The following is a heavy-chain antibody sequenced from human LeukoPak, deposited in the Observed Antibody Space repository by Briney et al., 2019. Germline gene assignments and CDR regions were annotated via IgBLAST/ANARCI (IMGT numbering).Heavy chain of an antibody. V-gene: IGHV3-33*06. J-gene: IGHJ3*02. D-gene: IGHD6-13*01. Sequence: GGSLRLSCAASGFTFSSYGMHWVRQAPGKGLEWVAVIWYDGSNKYYADSVKGRFTISRDNSKNTLYLQMNSLRAEDTAVYYCAKGFRQQALDAFDIWGQGTMDTVSS. CDR1: GFTFSSYG. CDR3: AKGFRQQALDAFDI. CDR2: IWYDGSNK.